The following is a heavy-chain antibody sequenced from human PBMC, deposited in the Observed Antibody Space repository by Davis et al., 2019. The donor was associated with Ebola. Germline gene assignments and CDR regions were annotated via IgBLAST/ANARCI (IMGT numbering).Heavy chain of an antibody. CDR1: GFTFSSYS. D-gene: IGHD3-22*01. Sequence: GGSLRLSCAASGFTFSSYSMNWVRQAPGKGLEWVSSISSSSSYIYYADSVKGRFTISRDNAKNSLYLQMNSLRAEDTALYYCAKGLTTGPFDYWGQGTLVTVSS. CDR2: ISSSSSYI. CDR3: AKGLTTGPFDY. J-gene: IGHJ4*02. V-gene: IGHV3-21*04.